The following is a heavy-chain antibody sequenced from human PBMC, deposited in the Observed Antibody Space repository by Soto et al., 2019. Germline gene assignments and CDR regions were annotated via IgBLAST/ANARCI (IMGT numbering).Heavy chain of an antibody. V-gene: IGHV1-3*01. J-gene: IGHJ5*02. CDR2: INAGNGNT. CDR3: AREWGYCSGGSFYSWFDP. CDR1: GYTFTSYA. Sequence: QVQLVQSGAEVKKPGASVKVSCKASGYTFTSYAMHWVRQAHGQRLESMGWINAGNGNTKYSQKFQGRVTITRDTSASTAYMELSSLRSEDTAVYYCAREWGYCSGGSFYSWFDPWAQGTLVTVSS. D-gene: IGHD2-15*01.